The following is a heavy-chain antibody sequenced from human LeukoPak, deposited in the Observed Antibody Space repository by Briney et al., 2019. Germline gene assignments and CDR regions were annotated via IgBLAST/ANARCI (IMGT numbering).Heavy chain of an antibody. D-gene: IGHD2-2*01. V-gene: IGHV4-59*08. J-gene: IGHJ3*02. CDR2: IYYSGST. CDR3: ARRTTQLRDAFDI. CDR1: GGSISSSY. Sequence: SETLSLTCTVSGGSISSSYWSWIRQPPGKGLEWIGYIYYSGSTNYNPSLKSRVTISVDTSKNQFSLKLSSVTAADTAVYYCARRTTQLRDAFDIWGQGTMVTVSS.